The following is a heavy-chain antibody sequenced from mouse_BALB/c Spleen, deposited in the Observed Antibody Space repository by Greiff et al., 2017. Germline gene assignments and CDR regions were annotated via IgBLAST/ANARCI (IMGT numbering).Heavy chain of an antibody. CDR2: IWSGGST. Sequence: VHLVESGPGLVQPSQSLSITCTVSGFSLTSYGVHWVRQSPGKGLEWLGVIWSGGSTDYNAAFISRLSISKDNSKSQVFFKMNSLQANDTAIYYCARTGGDYDQYYFDYWGQGTTLTVSS. V-gene: IGHV2-2*02. CDR1: GFSLTSYG. J-gene: IGHJ2*01. CDR3: ARTGGDYDQYYFDY. D-gene: IGHD2-4*01.